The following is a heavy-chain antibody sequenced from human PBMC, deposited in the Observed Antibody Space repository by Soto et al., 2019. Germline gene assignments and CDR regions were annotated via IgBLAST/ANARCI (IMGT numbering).Heavy chain of an antibody. CDR2: SVPTLGMA. CDR3: ASGDCSGGRCYSDFDF. V-gene: IGHV1-69*02. J-gene: IGHJ4*02. Sequence: QVHLVQSGAEVKKPGSSVKVSCKASGDTFTDHTVTWVRQAPGPGLEWMGRSVPTLGMANYAQTFQGRVTITADTSMTTAYLELTGLTSDDSAVYYCASGDCSGGRCYSDFDFWGQGTLVTVSS. CDR1: GDTFTDHT. D-gene: IGHD2-15*01.